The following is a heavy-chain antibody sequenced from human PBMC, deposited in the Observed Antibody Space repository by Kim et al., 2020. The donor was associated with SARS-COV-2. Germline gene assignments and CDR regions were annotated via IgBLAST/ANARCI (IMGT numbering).Heavy chain of an antibody. V-gene: IGHV3-23*01. D-gene: IGHD6-19*01. CDR3: AKTRPDSSGWQGGFDY. J-gene: IGHJ4*02. Sequence: GGSLRLSCAASGFTFSSYAMSWVRQAPGKGREWDSGIDSMGDSTYYADSVKGRFTIFRDNTKNTLFLQMNSLRAEDTAVVYCAKTRPDSSGWQGGFDYWGQGTLVTVSS. CDR1: GFTFSSYA. CDR2: IDSMGDST.